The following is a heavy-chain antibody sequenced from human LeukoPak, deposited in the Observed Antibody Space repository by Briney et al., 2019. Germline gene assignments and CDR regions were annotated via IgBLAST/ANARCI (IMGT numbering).Heavy chain of an antibody. Sequence: PGGSLRLSCVGSQFSFTNNWMHWVRQVPGKGRMWVSRISRDGTVTDYADSVKGRFAISRDNAKNTLYLEMNSLRGEDTGLFYCVREVGAPGSFDIWGQGTLVTVSS. CDR3: VREVGAPGSFDI. J-gene: IGHJ3*02. D-gene: IGHD1-26*01. CDR2: ISRDGTVT. CDR1: QFSFTNNW. V-gene: IGHV3-74*01.